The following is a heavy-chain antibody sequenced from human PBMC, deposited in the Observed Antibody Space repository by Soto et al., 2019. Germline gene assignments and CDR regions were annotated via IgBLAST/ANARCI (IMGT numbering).Heavy chain of an antibody. Sequence: LRLSFAASGFTFSSYAMSWVRQAPGKGLEWVSAISGSGGSTYYADSVKGRFTISRDNSKNTLYLQMNSLRAEDTAVYYCAKDQGYAAVGGFDYWGQGTLVTVSS. D-gene: IGHD2-2*01. J-gene: IGHJ4*02. V-gene: IGHV3-23*01. CDR3: AKDQGYAAVGGFDY. CDR1: GFTFSSYA. CDR2: ISGSGGST.